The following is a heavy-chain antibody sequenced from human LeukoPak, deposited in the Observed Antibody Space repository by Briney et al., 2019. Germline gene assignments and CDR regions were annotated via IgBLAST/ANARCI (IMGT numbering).Heavy chain of an antibody. J-gene: IGHJ5*02. Sequence: GGSLRLSCAASGFTFSSYAMHWVRQAPGKGLEWVAVISYDGSIKYYADSVKGRFTISRDNSKNTLYLQMNSLRAEDTAVYYCARQWIQLWRGHWFDPWGQGTLVTVSS. CDR3: ARQWIQLWRGHWFDP. CDR1: GFTFSSYA. V-gene: IGHV3-30-3*01. D-gene: IGHD5-18*01. CDR2: ISYDGSIK.